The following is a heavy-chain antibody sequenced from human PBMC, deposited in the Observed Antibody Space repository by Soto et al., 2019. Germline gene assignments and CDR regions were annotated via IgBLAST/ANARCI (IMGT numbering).Heavy chain of an antibody. Sequence: SETLSLTCTVSGGSISSVDYYWGWIRQPPGKGLEWIGYIYYSGSTYYNPSLKSRGTISVDTSKNQFSLKLSSVTAADTAVYYCARSNDSSGYYRLPYYFDYWGQGTLVTVSS. CDR2: IYYSGST. D-gene: IGHD3-22*01. J-gene: IGHJ4*02. CDR1: GGSISSVDYY. CDR3: ARSNDSSGYYRLPYYFDY. V-gene: IGHV4-30-4*01.